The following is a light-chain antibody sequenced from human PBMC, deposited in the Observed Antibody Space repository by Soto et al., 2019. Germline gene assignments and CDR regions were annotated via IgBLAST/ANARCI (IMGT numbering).Light chain of an antibody. CDR1: SSDIGGYNY. CDR2: EVN. V-gene: IGLV2-14*01. CDR3: NSYASINTLL. J-gene: IGLJ2*01. Sequence: QSALTQPASVSGSPGQSITISCTGTSSDIGGYNYVSWYQQHPGKAPKLMIYEVNNRPSGVSNRFSGSKSGNTASLTISGLQAEDEADYYCNSYASINTLLFGGGTKVTVL.